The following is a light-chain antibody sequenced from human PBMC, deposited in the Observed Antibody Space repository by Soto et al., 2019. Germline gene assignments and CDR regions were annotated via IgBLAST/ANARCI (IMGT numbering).Light chain of an antibody. Sequence: QSALTQPASVSGSPGQSITISCTGTSGDVGGYNYVSWYQQHPGKAPKLMIFDVSNRPSGVSNRFSGSKSGNTASLTISGLQPEDEADYYCSSYIGNSLGIFGAGTKVTVL. CDR3: SSYIGNSLGI. CDR2: DVS. J-gene: IGLJ1*01. V-gene: IGLV2-14*01. CDR1: SGDVGGYNY.